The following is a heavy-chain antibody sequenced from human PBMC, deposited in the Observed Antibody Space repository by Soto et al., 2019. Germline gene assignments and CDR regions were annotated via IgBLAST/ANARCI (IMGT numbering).Heavy chain of an antibody. Sequence: GASVKVSCKASGYTFTSYGISWVRQAPGQGLEWMGWISAYNGNTNYAQKLQGRVTMTTDTSTSTAYMELRSLRSDDTAVYYCARDYYDILTGYAYFDPWGQGILVTVSS. CDR1: GYTFTSYG. V-gene: IGHV1-18*01. J-gene: IGHJ4*02. D-gene: IGHD3-9*01. CDR3: ARDYYDILTGYAYFDP. CDR2: ISAYNGNT.